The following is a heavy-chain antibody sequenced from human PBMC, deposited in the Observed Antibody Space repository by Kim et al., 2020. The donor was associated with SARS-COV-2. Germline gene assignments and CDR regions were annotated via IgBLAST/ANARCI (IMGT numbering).Heavy chain of an antibody. J-gene: IGHJ4*02. V-gene: IGHV3-15*01. CDR3: TTGFIRLWFGELLGGYFDY. Sequence: GRFTISRDDSKNTLYLQMNSLKTEDTAVYYCTTGFIRLWFGELLGGYFDYWGQGTLVTVSS. D-gene: IGHD3-10*01.